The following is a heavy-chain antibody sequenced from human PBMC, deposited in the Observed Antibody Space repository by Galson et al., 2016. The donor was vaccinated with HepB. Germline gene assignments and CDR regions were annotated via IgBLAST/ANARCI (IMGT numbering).Heavy chain of an antibody. CDR2: IIPLFDTP. J-gene: IGHJ6*02. CDR1: GGTSTSYA. CDR3: AREEQLADGLDV. V-gene: IGHV1-69*13. Sequence: SVKVSCKASGGTSTSYAISWIRQAPGEALEWMGVIIPLFDTPHYAQKFQDRVTITADESANAAYMELSSLKSDDSAVYYCAREEQLADGLDVWGPGTMVLVSS. D-gene: IGHD1-1*01.